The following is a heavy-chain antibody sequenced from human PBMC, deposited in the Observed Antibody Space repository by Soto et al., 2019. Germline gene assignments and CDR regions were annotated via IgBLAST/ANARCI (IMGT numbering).Heavy chain of an antibody. D-gene: IGHD5-12*01. CDR2: TIPIFGTA. Sequence: GASVKVSCKASGGTFSSYAISWVRQAPGQGLEWMGGTIPIFGTANYAQKFQGRVTITADKSTSTAYMELSSLRSEDTAVYYCARGGIGGYIKRPFDYWGQGTLVTVSS. V-gene: IGHV1-69*06. J-gene: IGHJ4*02. CDR3: ARGGIGGYIKRPFDY. CDR1: GGTFSSYA.